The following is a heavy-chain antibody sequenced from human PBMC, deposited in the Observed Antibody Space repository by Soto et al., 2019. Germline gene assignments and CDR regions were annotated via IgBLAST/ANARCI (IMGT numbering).Heavy chain of an antibody. D-gene: IGHD2-15*01. CDR2: IYYSGST. CDR1: GGSISSYY. V-gene: IGHV4-59*01. CDR3: ARAGELGYCSGGSCYSVFNWFDP. J-gene: IGHJ5*02. Sequence: SETLSLTCTVSGGSISSYYWSWIRQPPGKGLEWIRYIYYSGSTNYNPSLKSRVTISVDTSKNQFSLKLSSVTAADTAVYYCARAGELGYCSGGSCYSVFNWFDPWGQGTLVTVSS.